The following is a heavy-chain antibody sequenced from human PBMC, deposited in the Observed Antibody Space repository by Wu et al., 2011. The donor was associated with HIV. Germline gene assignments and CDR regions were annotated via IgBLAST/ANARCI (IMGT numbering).Heavy chain of an antibody. CDR2: TIPLFGTT. D-gene: IGHD3-10*01. V-gene: IGHV1-69*15. J-gene: IGHJ3*01. Sequence: QVQLVQSGAEMRKSGSSVKVSCKISGGTFTNYVISWVRQAPGQGLEWMGRTIPLFGTTTHTQKFQGRVRITADEVTSTAYMELDSLRSDDTAVYYCATTSPYNMFRGDSFDLWGQGTKVTV. CDR1: GGTFTNYV. CDR3: ATTSPYNMFRGDSFDL.